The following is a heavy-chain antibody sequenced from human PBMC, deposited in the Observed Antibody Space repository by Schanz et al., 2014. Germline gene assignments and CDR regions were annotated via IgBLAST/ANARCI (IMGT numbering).Heavy chain of an antibody. J-gene: IGHJ6*02. CDR1: GFSFSTYG. CDR2: ISSSSMYI. CDR3: ARFLARYQYYGVDV. Sequence: EVQLLESGGGLVQPGGSLRLSCAASGFSFSTYGMTWVRQAPGKGLEWVSSISSSSMYIYQADSMRGRFSISRDNGETSVYLQINSLRVEDTAVYYCARFLARYQYYGVDVWGQGTTVIVSS. V-gene: IGHV3-21*04. D-gene: IGHD3-3*01.